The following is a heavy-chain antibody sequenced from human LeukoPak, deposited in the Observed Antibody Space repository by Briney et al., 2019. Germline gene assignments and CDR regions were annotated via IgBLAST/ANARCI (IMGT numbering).Heavy chain of an antibody. CDR2: IYHSGST. J-gene: IGHJ4*02. CDR3: ARVGIGGAVAGTALDY. V-gene: IGHV4-30-2*01. D-gene: IGHD6-19*01. CDR1: GGSISSGGYY. Sequence: SQTLSLTCTVSGGSISSGGYYWSWIRQPPGKGLEWIGYIYHSGSTYYNPSLKSRVTISVDTSKNQFSLKLSSVTAADTAVYYCARVGIGGAVAGTALDYWGQGTLVTVSS.